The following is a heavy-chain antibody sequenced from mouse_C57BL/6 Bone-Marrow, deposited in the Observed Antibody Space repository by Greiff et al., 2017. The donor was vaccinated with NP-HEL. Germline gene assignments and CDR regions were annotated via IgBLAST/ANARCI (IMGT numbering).Heavy chain of an antibody. CDR2: IDPENGDT. Sequence: EVQLQQSGAELVRPGASVKLSCTASGFNIKDDYMHWVKQRPEQGLEWIGWIDPENGDTEYASKFQGKATITADTSSNTAYLQLSSLTSEDTAVYYCTTWLRRNFDYWGQGTTLTVSS. V-gene: IGHV14-4*01. CDR1: GFNIKDDY. CDR3: TTWLRRNFDY. J-gene: IGHJ2*01. D-gene: IGHD2-2*01.